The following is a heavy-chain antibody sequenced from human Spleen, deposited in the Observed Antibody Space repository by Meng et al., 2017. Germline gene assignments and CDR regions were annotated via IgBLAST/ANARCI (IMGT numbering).Heavy chain of an antibody. J-gene: IGHJ5*02. CDR1: GDSVTSGNYY. CDR2: IYYTGST. V-gene: IGHV4-61*03. D-gene: IGHD1-1*01. CDR3: ARDPHTTGTYDL. Sequence: QVQLSESGPGLVRPSETRSLTCTVSGDSVTSGNYYWSWLRQPPGKGLEWIGYIYYTGSTNYNPSLKSRLTMSIDTSKNLFSLKLTSVTAAETAVYYCARDPHTTGTYDLWGQGTLVTVSS.